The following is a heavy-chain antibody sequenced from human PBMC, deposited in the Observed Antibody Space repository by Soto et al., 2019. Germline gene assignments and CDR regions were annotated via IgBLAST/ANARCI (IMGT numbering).Heavy chain of an antibody. Sequence: EVQLVESGGGLVQPGRSLRLSCAASGFTFDDYAMHWVRQAPGKGLEWVSGISWNSGSIGYADSVKGRFTISRDNAKNYLYLQMKSLRAENTALYYCAKGGQLLTEGGGYWGQGTLVSVSS. V-gene: IGHV3-9*01. J-gene: IGHJ4*02. CDR3: AKGGQLLTEGGGY. CDR2: ISWNSGSI. D-gene: IGHD2-2*01. CDR1: GFTFDDYA.